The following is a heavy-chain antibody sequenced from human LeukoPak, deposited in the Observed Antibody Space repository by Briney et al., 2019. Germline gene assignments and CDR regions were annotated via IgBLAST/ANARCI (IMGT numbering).Heavy chain of an antibody. CDR3: ARRMGIHIWYIDY. CDR2: SYYSGST. CDR1: GGSLSGSSYY. J-gene: IGHJ4*02. D-gene: IGHD5-18*01. Sequence: SETLSLTCTVSGGSLSGSSYYWGWVRQPPGKGLEWIGSSYYSGSTNYNPSLKSRVAIFVDTSKNQFSLKLTSVTAADTAVYYCARRMGIHIWYIDYWGQGTLVTVSS. V-gene: IGHV4-39*01.